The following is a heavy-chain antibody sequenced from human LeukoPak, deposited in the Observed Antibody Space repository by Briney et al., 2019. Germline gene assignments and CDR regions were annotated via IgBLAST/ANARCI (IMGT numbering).Heavy chain of an antibody. Sequence: ASVKVSCKASGYTFTGYYVHWVRQAPGQGLEWMGWINPNSGGTNYAQKFQGRVTMTRDTSISTAYMELSRLRSDDTAVYYCARRGIWSGYSYGRQSKFDYWGQGTLVTVSS. CDR3: ARRGIWSGYSYGRQSKFDY. J-gene: IGHJ4*02. V-gene: IGHV1-2*02. CDR1: GYTFTGYY. D-gene: IGHD5-18*01. CDR2: INPNSGGT.